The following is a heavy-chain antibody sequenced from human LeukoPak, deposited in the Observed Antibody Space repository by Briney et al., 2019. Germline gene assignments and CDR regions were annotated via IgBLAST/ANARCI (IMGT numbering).Heavy chain of an antibody. Sequence: ASVKVSCKASGGTFSSYAISWVRQAPGQGLEWMGWINTNTGNPTYAQGFTGRFVFSLDTSVSTAYLQISGLKAEDTAVYYCARESADIPFDYWGQGTLVTVSS. CDR3: ARESADIPFDY. V-gene: IGHV7-4-1*02. CDR1: GGTFSSYA. CDR2: INTNTGNP. J-gene: IGHJ4*02. D-gene: IGHD2-2*01.